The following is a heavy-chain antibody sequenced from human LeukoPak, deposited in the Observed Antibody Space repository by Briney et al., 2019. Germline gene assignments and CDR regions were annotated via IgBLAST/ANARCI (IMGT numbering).Heavy chain of an antibody. CDR1: GGSISSYY. J-gene: IGHJ2*01. Sequence: SETLSLTCTVSGGSISSYYWSWIRQLPGKGLEWIGYIYTSGSTNYNPSLKSRVTISVDTSKNQFSLKLSSVTAADTAVYYCARPRGYCSSTSCYRGWYFDLWGRGTLVTVSS. CDR3: ARPRGYCSSTSCYRGWYFDL. D-gene: IGHD2-2*02. CDR2: IYTSGST. V-gene: IGHV4-4*09.